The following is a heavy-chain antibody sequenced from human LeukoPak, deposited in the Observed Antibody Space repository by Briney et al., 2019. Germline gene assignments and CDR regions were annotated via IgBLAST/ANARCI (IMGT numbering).Heavy chain of an antibody. CDR2: IKSKTDGGTT. CDR3: TSDGEVGPAFDP. J-gene: IGHJ5*02. D-gene: IGHD3-10*01. Sequence: GGSLRLSCAASGFTFSNAWMSWVRQAPGKGLEWVGRIKSKTDGGTTDYAAPVKGRFTISRDDSKNTLYLQMNSLKTEDTAVYYCTSDGEVGPAFDPWGQGTLVSVSS. CDR1: GFTFSNAW. V-gene: IGHV3-15*01.